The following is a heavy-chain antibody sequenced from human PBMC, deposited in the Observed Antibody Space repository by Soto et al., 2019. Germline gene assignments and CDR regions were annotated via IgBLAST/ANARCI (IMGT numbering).Heavy chain of an antibody. D-gene: IGHD6-19*01. V-gene: IGHV1-18*01. CDR2: ISAYNGNT. J-gene: IGHJ4*02. CDR1: GYTFTSYG. CDR3: ARVVAVAGTLYYFDY. Sequence: GASVKVSCKASGYTFTSYGISWVRQAPGQGLEWMGWISAYNGNTNYAQKLQGRVTMTTDTSTSTAYMELRSLRSDDTAVYYCARVVAVAGTLYYFDYWGQGTLVTVYS.